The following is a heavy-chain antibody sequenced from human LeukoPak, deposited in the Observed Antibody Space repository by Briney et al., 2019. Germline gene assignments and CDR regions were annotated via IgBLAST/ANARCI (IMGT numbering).Heavy chain of an antibody. V-gene: IGHV1-69*13. CDR2: FIPIFGTA. CDR3: ARRGEYYYGSGSYYEFDY. Sequence: SVKVSCKASGGTFSSYAISWVRQAPGQGLEWMGGFIPIFGTANYAQKFQGRVTITADESTSTAYMELSSLRSEDTAVYYCARRGEYYYGSGSYYEFDYWGQGTLVTVSS. J-gene: IGHJ4*02. CDR1: GGTFSSYA. D-gene: IGHD3-10*01.